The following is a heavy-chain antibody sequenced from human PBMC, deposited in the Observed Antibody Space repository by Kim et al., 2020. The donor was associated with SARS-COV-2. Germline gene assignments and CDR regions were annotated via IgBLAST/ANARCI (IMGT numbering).Heavy chain of an antibody. CDR2: IYYSGST. Sequence: SETLSLTCTVSGGSISSSSYYWGWIRQPPGKGLEWIGSIYYSGSTYYNPSLKSRVTISVDTSKNQFSLKLSSVTAADTAVYYCARGGTMVRGVIITPFDYWGQGTLVTVSS. CDR3: ARGGTMVRGVIITPFDY. D-gene: IGHD3-10*01. J-gene: IGHJ4*02. V-gene: IGHV4-39*07. CDR1: GGSISSSSYY.